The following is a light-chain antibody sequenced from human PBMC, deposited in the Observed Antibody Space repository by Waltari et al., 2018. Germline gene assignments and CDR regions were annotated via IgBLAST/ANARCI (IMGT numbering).Light chain of an antibody. CDR1: SRASGVLDH. CDR2: AVS. J-gene: IGLJ3*02. CDR3: SSYTNSNTWV. Sequence: SAPTPPAFVAGSSGQPITIPCTWCSRASGVLDHVPWYQQHPGKVPKLLIYAVSKRPSGVSNRFSGSKSGNTASLTISGLQAEDEADYYCSSYTNSNTWVFGGGTKLTVL. V-gene: IGLV2-14*03.